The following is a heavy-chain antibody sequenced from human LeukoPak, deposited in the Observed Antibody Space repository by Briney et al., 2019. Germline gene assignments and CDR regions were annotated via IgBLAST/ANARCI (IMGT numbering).Heavy chain of an antibody. Sequence: SETLSLTCAVYGGSFSGYYWSWIRQPPGKGLEWIGEINHSGSTNYNPSLKSRVTISVDTSKNQFSLKLSSVTAADTAAYYCARGRLYYDFWSGYRTSYFDYWGQGTLVTVSS. CDR3: ARGRLYYDFWSGYRTSYFDY. CDR1: GGSFSGYY. V-gene: IGHV4-34*01. D-gene: IGHD3-3*01. CDR2: INHSGST. J-gene: IGHJ4*02.